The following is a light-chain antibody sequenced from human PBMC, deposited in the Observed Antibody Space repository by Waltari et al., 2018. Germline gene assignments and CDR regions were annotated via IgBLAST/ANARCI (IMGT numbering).Light chain of an antibody. CDR3: QQYNNYVAT. CDR2: KAS. Sequence: DIQMTQSPSTLSASIGDRVTITCRASQSITNWLAWYQQKPGKAPKLLIYKASTLESGVPSRFSGSGSGTEFTLTISSLQPDDFATYYCQQYNNYVATFGQGTKVGIK. J-gene: IGKJ1*01. V-gene: IGKV1-5*03. CDR1: QSITNW.